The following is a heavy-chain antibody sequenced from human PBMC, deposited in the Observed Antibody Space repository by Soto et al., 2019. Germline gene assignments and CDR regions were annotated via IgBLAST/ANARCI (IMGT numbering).Heavy chain of an antibody. D-gene: IGHD6-13*01. V-gene: IGHV3-30-3*01. J-gene: IGHJ6*02. CDR3: ARELVGAAAGYYYYGMDV. CDR1: GFTFSSYA. CDR2: ISYDGSNK. Sequence: QVQLVESGGGVVQPGRSLRLSCAASGFTFSSYAMHWVRQAPGKGLEWVAVISYDGSNKYYADSVKGRFTISRDNSKNTLYLQMNSLRAEDTAVYYCARELVGAAAGYYYYGMDVWGQGTTVTVSS.